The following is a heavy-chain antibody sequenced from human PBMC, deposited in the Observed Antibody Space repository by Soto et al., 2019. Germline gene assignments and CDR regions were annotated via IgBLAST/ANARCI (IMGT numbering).Heavy chain of an antibody. J-gene: IGHJ3*01. CDR2: ISGSGTAT. V-gene: IGHV3-23*01. Sequence: EVKLLESGGGLVQPGGSVRLSCAASGFPFWTYSMSWVRQAPRKGLEWVSGISGSGTATYYTDSVKGRFTVSRDNSKDTLFLQMNTLRVEDTAVYYCAKPRLYDNNDYHRDGFDVWGPGTVVTVSS. D-gene: IGHD3-22*01. CDR3: AKPRLYDNNDYHRDGFDV. CDR1: GFPFWTYS.